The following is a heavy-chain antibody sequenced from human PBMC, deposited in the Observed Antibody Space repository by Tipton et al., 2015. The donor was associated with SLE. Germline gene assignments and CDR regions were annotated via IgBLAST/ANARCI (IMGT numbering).Heavy chain of an antibody. CDR1: GGSFSGYY. V-gene: IGHV4-34*01. Sequence: TLSLTCAVYGGSFSGYYWNWIRQPPGKGLEWIGEINHSGSTNYNPSLKSRVTVSVDTSKNQFSLKLSSVTAADTAVYYCARDRHSSSSGHNWFDPWGQGTLVTVSS. CDR3: ARDRHSSSSGHNWFDP. D-gene: IGHD6-6*01. CDR2: INHSGST. J-gene: IGHJ5*02.